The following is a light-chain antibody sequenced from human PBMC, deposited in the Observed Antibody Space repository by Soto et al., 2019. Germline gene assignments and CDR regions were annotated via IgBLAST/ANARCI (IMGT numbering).Light chain of an antibody. J-gene: IGKJ5*01. CDR2: GVS. Sequence: DIVLTQSPGTLSLSPWERATLSCRASQSISNSHLAWFQQKPGQAPRLLIYGVSSRASGIPDRFFGSGSGTDFTLTINRLEPEDFAVYYCQQYANSPITFGQGTRLEIK. CDR1: QSISNSH. V-gene: IGKV3-20*01. CDR3: QQYANSPIT.